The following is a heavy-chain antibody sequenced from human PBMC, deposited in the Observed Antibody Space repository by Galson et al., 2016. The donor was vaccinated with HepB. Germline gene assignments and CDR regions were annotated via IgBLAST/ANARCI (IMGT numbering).Heavy chain of an antibody. CDR3: AREESAGRDYYHAVDV. Sequence: TLSLTCTVSGGSISSGDYYWSWIRQHPGKGLEWIGYIYYYGNTYYSPSLRSRVTLSVDTSKNQFSLKLISVTAADTAVYYCAREESAGRDYYHAVDVWGQGTTVTVSS. J-gene: IGHJ6*02. CDR1: GGSISSGDYY. CDR2: IYYYGNT. D-gene: IGHD4/OR15-4a*01. V-gene: IGHV4-31*03.